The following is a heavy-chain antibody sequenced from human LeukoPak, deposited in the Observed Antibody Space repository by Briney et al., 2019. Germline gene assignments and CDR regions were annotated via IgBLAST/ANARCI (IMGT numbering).Heavy chain of an antibody. J-gene: IGHJ4*02. CDR1: GGSISSSSYY. CDR2: IYYSGST. D-gene: IGHD6-13*01. V-gene: IGHV4-39*07. CDR3: AREGQQLVR. Sequence: PSETLSLTCTVSGGSISSSSYYWGWIRQPPGKGLEWIGSIYYSGSTYYNPSLKSRVTISVDTSKNQFSLKLSSVTAADTAVYYCAREGQQLVRWGQGTLVTVSS.